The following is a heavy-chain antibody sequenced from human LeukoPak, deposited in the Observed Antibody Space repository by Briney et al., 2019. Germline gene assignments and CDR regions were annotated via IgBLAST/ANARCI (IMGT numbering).Heavy chain of an antibody. V-gene: IGHV1-18*01. CDR3: ARRGYSYGFFY. J-gene: IGHJ4*02. D-gene: IGHD5-18*01. CDR2: ISAYNGNT. Sequence: ASVKVSCKASGYTFTSYGISWVRQAPGQGLEWMGWISAYNGNTNYAQKLQGRVTMTTDTSTSTACMELRSLRSDDTAVYYCARRGYSYGFFYWGQGTLVTVSS. CDR1: GYTFTSYG.